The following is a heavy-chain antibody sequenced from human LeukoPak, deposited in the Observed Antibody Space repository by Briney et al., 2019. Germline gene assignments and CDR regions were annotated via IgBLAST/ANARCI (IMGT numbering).Heavy chain of an antibody. CDR1: GGTFSSYA. J-gene: IGHJ4*02. CDR2: IIPIFGTA. D-gene: IGHD3-22*01. CDR3: ARDRFLRGSYNPRYYYDSSGQGTFDY. V-gene: IGHV1-69*13. Sequence: ASVKVSCKASGGTFSSYAISWVRQAPGQGLEWMGGIIPIFGTANYAQKFQGRVTITADESTSTAYMELSSLRSEDTAVYYCARDRFLRGSYNPRYYYDSSGQGTFDYWGQGTLVTVSS.